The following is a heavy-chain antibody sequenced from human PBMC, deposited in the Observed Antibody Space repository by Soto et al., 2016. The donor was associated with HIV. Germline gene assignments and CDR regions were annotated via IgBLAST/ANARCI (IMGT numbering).Heavy chain of an antibody. J-gene: IGHJ5*02. CDR1: GYSFTSYG. CDR3: ARDPLXCSSTSCRTNNWFDP. CDR2: IIPFFGTA. D-gene: IGHD2-2*01. Sequence: QVQLVQSGAEVKEPGASVKVSCKASGYSFTSYGISWVRQAPGQGLEWMGGIIPFFGTANYAQKFQGRVTITADESTSTAYMELSSLRSEDTAVYYCARDPLXCSSTSCRTNNWFDPGAREPWSPSPQ. V-gene: IGHV1-69*13.